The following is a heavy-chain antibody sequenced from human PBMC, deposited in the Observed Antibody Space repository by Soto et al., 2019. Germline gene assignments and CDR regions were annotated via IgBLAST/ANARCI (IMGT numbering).Heavy chain of an antibody. Sequence: QGQLVQPGAAVKKPGSSVKVSCTASEGTFSAYTINWVRQAPGQRLEWMARITPKHGTPTYAEKFQGRAATTADRSTNTAYLELRSLRSDDTAVYYCARHVLLPSSNFYYMDVWGKGTKVTVYS. J-gene: IGHJ6*03. CDR1: EGTFSAYT. CDR2: ITPKHGTP. V-gene: IGHV1-69*08. CDR3: ARHVLLPSSNFYYMDV. D-gene: IGHD3-3*02.